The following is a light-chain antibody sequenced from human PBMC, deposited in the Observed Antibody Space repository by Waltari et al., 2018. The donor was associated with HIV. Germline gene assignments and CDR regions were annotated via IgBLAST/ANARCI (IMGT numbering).Light chain of an antibody. J-gene: IGLJ2*01. CDR1: LSYVRNYNR. Sequence: QSALTQPPSVSGSPGRSVTISCTGPLSYVRNYNRVSWYQQPPGSAPKLMSYKVSNRPVAVPRRCSRSKSDNTASLTISRLEAEDEYDYYCSAYASSDTFVVFGGGTTLTVL. CDR3: SAYASSDTFVV. CDR2: KVS. V-gene: IGLV2-18*02.